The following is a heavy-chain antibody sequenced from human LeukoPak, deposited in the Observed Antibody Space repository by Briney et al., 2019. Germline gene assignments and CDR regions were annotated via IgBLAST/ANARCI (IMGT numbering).Heavy chain of an antibody. CDR1: GITFSSYW. Sequence: GGSLRLSCAAAGITFSSYWMHWVRQAPGKGLVWVSRINSDGRSTSYADSVKGRFTISIDNAKNTLYLQMNSLRAEATAIYYCAREPNWGHYHYYMSVWGKGTTVTVSS. J-gene: IGHJ6*03. D-gene: IGHD7-27*01. V-gene: IGHV3-74*01. CDR2: INSDGRST. CDR3: AREPNWGHYHYYMSV.